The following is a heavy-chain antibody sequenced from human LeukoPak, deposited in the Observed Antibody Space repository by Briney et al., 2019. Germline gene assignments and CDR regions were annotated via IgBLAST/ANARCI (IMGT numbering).Heavy chain of an antibody. D-gene: IGHD6-6*01. CDR2: ISAYNGNT. J-gene: IGHJ4*02. CDR3: ARASGIAARGYFDY. CDR1: GYTFTSYG. Sequence: ASVKVSCKASGYTFTSYGISWVRQAPGRGLEWMGWISAYNGNTNYAQKLQGRVTMTTDTSTSTAYMELRSLRSDDTAVYYCARASGIAARGYFDYWGQGTLVTVSS. V-gene: IGHV1-18*01.